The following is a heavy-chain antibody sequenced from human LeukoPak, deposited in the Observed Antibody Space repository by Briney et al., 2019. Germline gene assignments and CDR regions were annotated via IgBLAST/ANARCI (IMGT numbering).Heavy chain of an antibody. CDR1: GYTFTSYG. J-gene: IGHJ6*03. V-gene: IGHV1-18*01. CDR2: ISAYNGNT. D-gene: IGHD2-2*01. Sequence: ASVKVSCKASGYTFTSYGISWVRQAPGQGLEWMGWISAYNGNTNYAQKLQGRVTMTTDTSTSTAYTELRSLRSDDTAVYYCARVSGVPAAEFDYYYYYMDVWGKGTTVTVSS. CDR3: ARVSGVPAAEFDYYYYYMDV.